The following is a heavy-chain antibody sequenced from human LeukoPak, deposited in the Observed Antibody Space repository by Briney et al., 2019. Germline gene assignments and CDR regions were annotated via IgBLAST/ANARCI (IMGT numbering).Heavy chain of an antibody. J-gene: IGHJ5*02. V-gene: IGHV1-46*01. CDR3: ARRPTGVEWFDP. Sequence: ASVKVSCKASGYTFTSYYMHWVRQAPGQGLEWMGIINPSGGSTSYAQKFQGRVTMTRDMSTSTVYMELSSLRSEDTAVYYCARRPTGVEWFDPWGQGTLVTVSS. D-gene: IGHD1-1*01. CDR2: INPSGGST. CDR1: GYTFTSYY.